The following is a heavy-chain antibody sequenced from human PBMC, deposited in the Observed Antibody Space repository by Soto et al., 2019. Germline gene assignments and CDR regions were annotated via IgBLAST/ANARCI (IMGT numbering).Heavy chain of an antibody. D-gene: IGHD4-17*01. CDR1: GYTFTSYD. J-gene: IGHJ5*02. Sequence: QVQLVQSGAEVKKPGASVKVSCKASGYTFTSYDINWVRQATGQGLEYLGWMNPNSGNTGYVQKFQGRVTMTRDTSIRPAYMELSGLRSEDSAVYFCARGIKYGAYSRWFDPWGQGTLVTVSS. CDR2: MNPNSGNT. CDR3: ARGIKYGAYSRWFDP. V-gene: IGHV1-8*01.